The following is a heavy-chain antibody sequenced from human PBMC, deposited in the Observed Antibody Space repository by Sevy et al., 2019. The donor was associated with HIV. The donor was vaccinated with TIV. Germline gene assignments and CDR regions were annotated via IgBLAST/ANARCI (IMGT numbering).Heavy chain of an antibody. D-gene: IGHD4-4*01. CDR2: MEHDGVYQ. CDR3: ARDLQRDKYFDY. Sequence: GGSLRLSCVASGFNFNGYGMHWVRQAPGKGLEWVAVMEHDGVYQSFADSVRGRFTISRDNSKNMLHLQMNTLRADDTAVYYCARDLQRDKYFDYWGQGTLVTVSS. J-gene: IGHJ4*02. V-gene: IGHV3-33*05. CDR1: GFNFNGYG.